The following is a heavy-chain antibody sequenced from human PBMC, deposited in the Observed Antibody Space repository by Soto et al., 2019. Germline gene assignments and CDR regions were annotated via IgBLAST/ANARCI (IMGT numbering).Heavy chain of an antibody. Sequence: QVQLVQSGAEVKKPGSSVKVSCKASGGPFSNDIITWVRQAPGQGLEWMGRIIPLLSTSTYAQKFQGRLTITADRSTGTAYMELNNLSSEDTAVYYCARDSPIGSTFSGYDAIDYWGQGPRITVSS. J-gene: IGHJ4*02. CDR2: IIPLLSTS. D-gene: IGHD5-12*01. V-gene: IGHV1-69*08. CDR3: ARDSPIGSTFSGYDAIDY. CDR1: GGPFSNDI.